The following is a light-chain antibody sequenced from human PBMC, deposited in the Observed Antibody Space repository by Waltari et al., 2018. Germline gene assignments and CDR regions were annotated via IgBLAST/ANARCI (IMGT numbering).Light chain of an antibody. Sequence: SSALTHPSSVSLSPRQTATISCSGDERANRDGRELKQKPRQAPVLVIYKDRERSAGIPGRFSGSSSRTTVPLTITGAQVEDEAEYYCYSATDNNVVFGGGTRLTIL. V-gene: IGLV3-27*01. CDR2: KDR. CDR3: YSATDNNVV. J-gene: IGLJ3*02. CDR1: ERANRD.